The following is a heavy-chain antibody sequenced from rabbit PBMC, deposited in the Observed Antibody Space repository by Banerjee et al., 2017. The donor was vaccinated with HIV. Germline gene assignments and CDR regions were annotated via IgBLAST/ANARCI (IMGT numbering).Heavy chain of an antibody. CDR1: GFDFSRYG. Sequence: QEQLVESGGGLVQPGGSLKLSCKASGFDFSRYGVSWVRQAPGKGLEWIGYIDPVFGIAYYATWVSGRFSISRENTQNTVYLQLTSLTAADTAIYFCVREVAAKFNLWGQGTLVTVS. V-gene: IGHV1S47*01. CDR3: VREVAAKFNL. CDR2: IDPVFGIA. J-gene: IGHJ4*01. D-gene: IGHD4-1*01.